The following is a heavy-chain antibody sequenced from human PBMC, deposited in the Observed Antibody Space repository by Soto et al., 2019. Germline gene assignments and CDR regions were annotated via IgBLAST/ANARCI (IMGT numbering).Heavy chain of an antibody. V-gene: IGHV1-46*01. CDR1: GYTFTSYY. Sequence: GASVKVSCKASGYTFTSYYMHWVRQAPGQGLEWMGIINPSGGSTSYAQKFQGRVTMTRDTSTSTVYMELSSLRSEDTAVYYCARVPARSTVGRSFFDYWGQGTLVTVSS. CDR3: ARVPARSTVGRSFFDY. CDR2: INPSGGST. J-gene: IGHJ4*02. D-gene: IGHD4-17*01.